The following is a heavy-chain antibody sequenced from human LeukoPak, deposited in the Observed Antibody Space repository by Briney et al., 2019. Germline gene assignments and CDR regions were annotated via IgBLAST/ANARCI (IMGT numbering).Heavy chain of an antibody. D-gene: IGHD4-17*01. CDR1: GFTFSDYW. CDR3: ARESTVTI. J-gene: IGHJ4*02. V-gene: IGHV3-74*01. CDR2: INTDGTSI. Sequence: GGSLRLSCAASGFTFSDYWVHWVRQAPGKGLVWVSRINTDGTSIAYADSVKGRFSISRDNAKNTLYLQMNSLRAEDTAVYYCARESTVTIWGQGTLVTVSS.